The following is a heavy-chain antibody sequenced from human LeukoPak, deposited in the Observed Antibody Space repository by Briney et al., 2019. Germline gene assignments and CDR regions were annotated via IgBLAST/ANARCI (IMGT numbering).Heavy chain of an antibody. D-gene: IGHD2-15*01. CDR3: ARGPRGYCSGGSCYFDY. CDR2: INPNSGGT. Sequence: ASVKVSCKASGYTFTSYGISWVRQAPGQGLEWMGWINPNSGGTNYAQKFQGWVTMTRDTSISTAYMELSRLRSDDTAVYYCARGPRGYCSGGSCYFDYWGQGTLVTVSS. J-gene: IGHJ4*02. CDR1: GYTFTSYG. V-gene: IGHV1-2*04.